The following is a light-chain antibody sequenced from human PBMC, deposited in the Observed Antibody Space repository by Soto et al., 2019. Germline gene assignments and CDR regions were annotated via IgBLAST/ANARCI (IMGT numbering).Light chain of an antibody. CDR1: QSVSSN. CDR3: QQWNDWPHA. J-gene: IGKJ2*01. V-gene: IGKV3-15*01. CDR2: GAS. Sequence: EIVMTQSPATLSVPPGERATLSCRASQSVSSNLAWYQQKPGQAPRLLIYGASTRATGIPARFSGRGSGTEFTLTISSLQSEDCAVYSCQQWNDWPHAVGQGTKLEIK.